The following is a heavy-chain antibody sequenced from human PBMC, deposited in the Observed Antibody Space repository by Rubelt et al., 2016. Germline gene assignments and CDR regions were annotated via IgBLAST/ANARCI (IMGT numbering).Heavy chain of an antibody. CDR2: IYSGWGA. D-gene: IGHD1-1*01. Sequence: QVKLQESGPGLVKPSETLSLTCTVSGGSISDYHWSWIRQPPGKGLEWIGSIYSGWGADCNPSLKSRVTISVATSNHQFSLKLSPVTAADTAVYYCARVTYTGNYGRGWFDPWGQGTLVTVSS. CDR1: GGSISDYH. CDR3: ARVTYTGNYGRGWFDP. J-gene: IGHJ5*02. V-gene: IGHV4-59*05.